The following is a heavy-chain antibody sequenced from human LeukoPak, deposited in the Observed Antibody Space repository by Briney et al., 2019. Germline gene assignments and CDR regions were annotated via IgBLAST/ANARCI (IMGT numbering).Heavy chain of an antibody. V-gene: IGHV3-23*01. J-gene: IGHJ6*03. D-gene: IGHD3-3*01. CDR1: GFTFSSYV. Sequence: PGGSLRLSCAASGFTFSSYVMSWVRQAPGKGLEWVSALSGSADKTYYADSVKGRFTISRDNSKNSLYLQLNSLRAEDTAVYYCAKNFWSDKYYYYYMDVCGKGTAVTVS. CDR3: AKNFWSDKYYYYYMDV. CDR2: LSGSADKT.